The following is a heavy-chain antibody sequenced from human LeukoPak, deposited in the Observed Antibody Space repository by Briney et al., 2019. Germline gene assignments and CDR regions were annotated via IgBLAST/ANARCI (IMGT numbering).Heavy chain of an antibody. V-gene: IGHV3-30*18. CDR1: GFTFSSYG. J-gene: IGHJ4*02. CDR3: AKDRDYGFDY. Sequence: GGSLRLSCAASGFTFSSYGMHWVRQAPGKGLEWVAVISYDGSNKYYADSVKGRFTISRDNSKNTPYLQMNSLRAEDTAVYYCAKDRDYGFDYWGQGTLVTVSS. D-gene: IGHD4-17*01. CDR2: ISYDGSNK.